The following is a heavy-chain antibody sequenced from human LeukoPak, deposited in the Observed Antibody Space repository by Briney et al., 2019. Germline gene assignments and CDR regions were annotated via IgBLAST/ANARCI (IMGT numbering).Heavy chain of an antibody. J-gene: IGHJ6*03. CDR2: ISYDGSNK. Sequence: GGSLRLSCAASGFTFSSHGMHWVRQAPGKGLEWVAVISYDGSNKYYADSVKGRFTISRDNPKNTLYLQMNSLRAEDTAVYYCAKGRGWEASYYYYYMDVWGKGTTVTISS. CDR3: AKGRGWEASYYYYYMDV. CDR1: GFTFSSHG. V-gene: IGHV3-30*18. D-gene: IGHD1-26*01.